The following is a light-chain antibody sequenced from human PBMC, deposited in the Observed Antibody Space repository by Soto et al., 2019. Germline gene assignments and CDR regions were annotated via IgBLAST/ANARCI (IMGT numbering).Light chain of an antibody. Sequence: EIVMTQSPATMSVSPGERATLSCRASQSMGSNVAWYQQKPGQAPRLLIYGASTRAAGIPARFSGSGSGTDFTLTISRLEPEDFAVYYCQQYGNSPITFGQGTRLEIK. CDR1: QSMGSN. CDR2: GAS. CDR3: QQYGNSPIT. J-gene: IGKJ5*01. V-gene: IGKV3-15*01.